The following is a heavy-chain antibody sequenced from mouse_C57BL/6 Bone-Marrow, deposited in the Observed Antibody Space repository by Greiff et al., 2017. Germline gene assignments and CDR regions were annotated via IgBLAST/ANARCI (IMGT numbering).Heavy chain of an antibody. J-gene: IGHJ1*03. Sequence: EVQRVESGGGLVKPGGSLKLSCAASGFTFSSYAMSWVRQTPEKRLEWVATISDGGSYTYYPDNVKGRFTISRDNAKNNLYLQLSHLKSEDTAMYYCARVRDYDCYWYFDVWGTGTTVTVSS. CDR2: ISDGGSYT. V-gene: IGHV5-4*01. D-gene: IGHD2-4*01. CDR1: GFTFSSYA. CDR3: ARVRDYDCYWYFDV.